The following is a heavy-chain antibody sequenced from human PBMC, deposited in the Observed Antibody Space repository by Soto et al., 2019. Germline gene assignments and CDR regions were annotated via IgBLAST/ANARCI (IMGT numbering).Heavy chain of an antibody. J-gene: IGHJ3*02. CDR1: GYTFTNYY. CDR3: ARVGRSGWYDAFDI. D-gene: IGHD6-19*01. CDR2: MHPSGETT. Sequence: QVQLVQSGAEVKKPGASVKVSCKASGYTFTNYYLHWVRQAPGQGLQRMGVMHPSGETTTFAPRFQSRVTMTSDTSTSTLSLELSRLRSEDTAVYYCARVGRSGWYDAFDIWGQGTMVTVSS. V-gene: IGHV1-46*03.